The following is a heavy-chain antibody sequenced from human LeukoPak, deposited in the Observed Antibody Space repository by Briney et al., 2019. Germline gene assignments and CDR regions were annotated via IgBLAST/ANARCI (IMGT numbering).Heavy chain of an antibody. CDR3: ARVIEYYDFWSGYPPYLDY. CDR2: INSDGSST. D-gene: IGHD3-3*01. V-gene: IGHV3-74*01. CDR1: GFTFSSYW. Sequence: PGGSLRLSCAASGFTFSSYWMHWVRQAPGKGLMWVSRINSDGSSTSYADSVKGRFTISRDNAKNTLYLQMNSLRAEDTAVYYCARVIEYYDFWSGYPPYLDYWGQGTLVTVSS. J-gene: IGHJ4*02.